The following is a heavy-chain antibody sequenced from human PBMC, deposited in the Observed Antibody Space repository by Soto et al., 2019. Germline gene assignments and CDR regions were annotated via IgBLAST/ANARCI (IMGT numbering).Heavy chain of an antibody. CDR3: ARSRIFGVVTETFDY. J-gene: IGHJ4*02. CDR2: ISAYNGNT. Sequence: ASVKVSCKASGYTFTSYGISWVRQAPGQGLEWMGWISAYNGNTNYAQKLQGRVTMTTDTSTSTAYMELRSLRSDDTAVYYCARSRIFGVVTETFDYWGQGTLVTVSS. D-gene: IGHD3-3*01. CDR1: GYTFTSYG. V-gene: IGHV1-18*01.